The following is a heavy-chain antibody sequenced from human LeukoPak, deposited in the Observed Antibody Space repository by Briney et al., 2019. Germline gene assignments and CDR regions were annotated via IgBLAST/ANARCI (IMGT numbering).Heavy chain of an antibody. J-gene: IGHJ4*02. Sequence: GGSLRLSCAASGFTFSSYWMSWVRQAPGQGLEWVANIKEDGSEKHYVDSVKGRFTTSRDNAKKSVYLQMNSLRAEDTAVYYCAKDEVGGAFNYWGQGTLVTVSS. D-gene: IGHD3-16*01. CDR2: IKEDGSEK. CDR3: AKDEVGGAFNY. V-gene: IGHV3-7*01. CDR1: GFTFSSYW.